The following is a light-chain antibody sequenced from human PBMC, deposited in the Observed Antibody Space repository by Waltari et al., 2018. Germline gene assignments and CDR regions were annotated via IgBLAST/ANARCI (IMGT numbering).Light chain of an antibody. CDR3: QQYYSPPLT. CDR2: WAS. V-gene: IGKV4-1*01. CDR1: QTILSSSNNKNA. J-gene: IGKJ4*01. Sequence: DIVMTQSPDSLAVSLGERATINCKASQTILSSSNNKNALAWYQQKPGHPPKLLIYWASTRTSGVPDRFSGRGSETDVTLTISRLQADDVAVYYCQQYYSPPLTFGGGTKVEIK.